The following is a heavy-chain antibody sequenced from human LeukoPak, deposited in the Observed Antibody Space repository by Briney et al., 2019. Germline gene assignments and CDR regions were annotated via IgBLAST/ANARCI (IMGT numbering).Heavy chain of an antibody. Sequence: SETLSLTCNVTGGSMNNFHWSWIRQPPGKGLEFLAYVFYSGSTYYNPSLKSRVTISVDTSKNQFSLKLSSVTAADTAVYYCARAFRLGYCSGGSCQRFDYWGQGTLVTVSS. CDR1: GGSMNNFH. CDR2: VFYSGST. CDR3: ARAFRLGYCSGGSCQRFDY. V-gene: IGHV4-59*12. D-gene: IGHD2-15*01. J-gene: IGHJ4*02.